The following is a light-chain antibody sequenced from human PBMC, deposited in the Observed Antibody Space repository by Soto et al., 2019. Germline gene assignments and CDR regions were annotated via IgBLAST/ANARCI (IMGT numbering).Light chain of an antibody. Sequence: QSALTQPRSVSGSPRQSVTISCTGTSSDVGGYNYVSWYQQHPGKAPKLMIYDVSKRPSGVPDRFSGSKSGNTASLTISGLQAEDEADYYGCSYAGSYLYVFGPGTKLTVL. CDR1: SSDVGGYNY. CDR2: DVS. CDR3: CSYAGSYLYV. V-gene: IGLV2-11*01. J-gene: IGLJ1*01.